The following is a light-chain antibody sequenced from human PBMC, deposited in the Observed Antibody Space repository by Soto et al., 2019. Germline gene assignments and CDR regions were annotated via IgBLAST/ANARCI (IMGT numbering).Light chain of an antibody. CDR3: SSYSSSRDVF. Sequence: QSALTQPASVSGSPGQSITISCTGTSSDVGGYKYVSWYQQHPGKAPKLMIYEVSNRPSGVSNRFSGSKSGNMASLTISGLQAEDEADYYCSSYSSSRDVFFGGGTKVTVL. V-gene: IGLV2-14*01. J-gene: IGLJ2*01. CDR2: EVS. CDR1: SSDVGGYKY.